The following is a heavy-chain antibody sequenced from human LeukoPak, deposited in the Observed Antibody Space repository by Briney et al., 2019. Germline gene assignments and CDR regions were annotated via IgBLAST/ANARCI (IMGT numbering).Heavy chain of an antibody. D-gene: IGHD6-25*01. CDR2: IYDSGST. V-gene: IGHV4-59*01. CDR3: ARKPSGSSRYDY. J-gene: IGHJ4*02. CDR1: GGSISSYY. Sequence: ASETLSLTCTVSGGSISSYYWTWIRQLPGKGLEWIGFIYDSGSTYYNPSLKSRVTISLDTSKNQFSLKMSSVTAADTAVYYCARKPSGSSRYDYWGQGTLVTVSS.